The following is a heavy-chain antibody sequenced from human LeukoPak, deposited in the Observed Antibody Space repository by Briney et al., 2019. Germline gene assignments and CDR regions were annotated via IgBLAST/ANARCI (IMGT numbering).Heavy chain of an antibody. CDR2: ISGSGGAT. J-gene: IGHJ6*02. D-gene: IGHD5-24*01. Sequence: PGGSLRLSCATSEFTFSTYPMSWVRQAPGKGTEWVSAISGSGGATFYADSVKGRFTISRDNSKNTLYLQMNSLRAEDTAVYYCATRGRDGYNANYYGMDVWGQGTTVTVPS. V-gene: IGHV3-23*01. CDR1: EFTFSTYP. CDR3: ATRGRDGYNANYYGMDV.